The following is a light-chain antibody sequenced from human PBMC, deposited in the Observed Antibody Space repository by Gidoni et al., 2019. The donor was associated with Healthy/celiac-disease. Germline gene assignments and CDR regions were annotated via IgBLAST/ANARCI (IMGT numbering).Light chain of an antibody. J-gene: IGLJ3*02. V-gene: IGLV6-57*04. Sequence: NFMLTQPHSVSDSPWKTVTISCTRSSGSIASNYVQWYQQRPGSAPTTVIYEDNQRPSWVPDRFSGSIDSSSNSASLTISGLKTEDEADYYCQSYDSSNSWVFGGGTKLTVL. CDR2: EDN. CDR3: QSYDSSNSWV. CDR1: SGSIASNY.